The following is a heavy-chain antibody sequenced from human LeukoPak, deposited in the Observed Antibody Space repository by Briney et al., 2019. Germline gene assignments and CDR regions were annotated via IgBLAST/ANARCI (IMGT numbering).Heavy chain of an antibody. D-gene: IGHD5-18*01. Sequence: SETLSLTCTVSGGSISSSSYYWGWIRQPPGKGLEWIGSIYYSGSTYYNPSLKSRVTISVDTSKNQFSLKLSSVTAADTAVYYCARDHADTAMGLFDYWGQGTLVTVSS. V-gene: IGHV4-39*07. CDR2: IYYSGST. CDR3: ARDHADTAMGLFDY. CDR1: GGSISSSSYY. J-gene: IGHJ4*02.